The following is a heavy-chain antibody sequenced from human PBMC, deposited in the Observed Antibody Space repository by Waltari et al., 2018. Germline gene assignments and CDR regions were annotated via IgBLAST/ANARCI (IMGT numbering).Heavy chain of an antibody. D-gene: IGHD6-19*01. V-gene: IGHV1-3*01. CDR2: INAGNGNT. CDR3: ARGAVAGTTPFDY. J-gene: IGHJ4*02. CDR1: GYTFTSYA. Sequence: QVQLVQSGAEVKKPGASVTVSCKASGYTFTSYAMHWVRQAPGQRLEWMGWINAGNGNTKYSQKFQGRVTITRDTSASTAYMELSSLRSEDTAVYYCARGAVAGTTPFDYWGQGTLVTVSS.